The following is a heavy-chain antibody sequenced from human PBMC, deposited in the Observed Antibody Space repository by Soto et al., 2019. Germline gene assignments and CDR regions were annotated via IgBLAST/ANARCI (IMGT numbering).Heavy chain of an antibody. CDR1: GFTFSSYA. CDR2: LSGSGGST. J-gene: IGHJ6*02. CDR3: TKGICSGGSCYSSGYYYGMDV. D-gene: IGHD2-15*01. V-gene: IGHV3-23*01. Sequence: EVQLLESGGGLVQPGGSPRLSCAASGFTFSSYAMSWVRQAPGKGLEWVSTLSGSGGSTFYADSVKGRFTISRDNSKNTLDLQMNSLRAEDTAIYYCTKGICSGGSCYSSGYYYGMDVWGQGTTVIVSS.